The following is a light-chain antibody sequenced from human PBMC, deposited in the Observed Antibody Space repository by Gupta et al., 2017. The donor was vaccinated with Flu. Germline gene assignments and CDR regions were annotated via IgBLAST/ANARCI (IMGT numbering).Light chain of an antibody. Sequence: GDALPHQYVYCFQQRPGQAPTLLIYKDTERPSGIPERFSGSSSGTTVTLTIRGVQAEDEADYYCQSADASSTYYVFGTGTKVTV. CDR2: KDT. J-gene: IGLJ1*01. V-gene: IGLV3-25*03. CDR1: ALPHQY. CDR3: QSADASSTYYV.